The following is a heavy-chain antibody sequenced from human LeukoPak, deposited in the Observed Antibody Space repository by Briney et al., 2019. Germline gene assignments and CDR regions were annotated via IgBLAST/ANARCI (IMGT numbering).Heavy chain of an antibody. J-gene: IGHJ4*02. D-gene: IGHD3-22*01. CDR2: ISGSGGST. CDR3: AKDSRVNYYDSSGYVDY. V-gene: IGHV3-23*01. CDR1: GFTFSSYA. Sequence: GGSLRLSCAASGFTFSSYAMSWVRQAPGKGLEWVSAISGSGGSTYYADSVKGRFTISRDNSKNTLYLQMNSLRAEDTAVYYCAKDSRVNYYDSSGYVDYWGQGTLVTVSS.